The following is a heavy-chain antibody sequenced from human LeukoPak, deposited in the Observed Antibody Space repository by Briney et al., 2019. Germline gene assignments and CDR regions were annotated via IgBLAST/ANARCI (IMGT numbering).Heavy chain of an antibody. J-gene: IGHJ6*03. CDR3: AGRPGGYSSRTMDV. CDR2: ISSSGSTI. V-gene: IGHV3-48*03. Sequence: GGSLRPSCAASGFTFSSYGMNWVRQAPGKGLEWVSYISSSGSTIYYADSVKGRFTISRDNAKNSLYLQMNSLRAEDTAVYYCAGRPGGYSSRTMDVWGKGTTVTVSS. CDR1: GFTFSSYG. D-gene: IGHD5-12*01.